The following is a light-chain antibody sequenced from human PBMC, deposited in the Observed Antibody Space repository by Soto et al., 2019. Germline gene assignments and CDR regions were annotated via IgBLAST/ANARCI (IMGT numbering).Light chain of an antibody. CDR3: CSYTSSGPSYV. J-gene: IGLJ1*01. CDR2: DVS. Sequence: QSALTQPASVSGSPGQSITISCTGTSSDVGGYNSVSWYQQHPGKAPKLMIYDVSIRPSGASNRFSGSKSGNTASLTISGLQAEDEAHYYCCSYTSSGPSYVFGTGTKLTVL. V-gene: IGLV2-14*01. CDR1: SSDVGGYNS.